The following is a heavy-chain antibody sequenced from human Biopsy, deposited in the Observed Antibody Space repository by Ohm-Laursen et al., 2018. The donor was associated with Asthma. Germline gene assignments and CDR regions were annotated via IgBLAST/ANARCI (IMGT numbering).Heavy chain of an antibody. Sequence: TLSLTCTVSYGSITSGGYYWTRIRQHPGKGLEWIGFIYYSGSTYYNPSLKSRVSISIDTSKNQFSLKLSSVTAADTAVYYCARAQDYYDSRGYYRSFDYWGQGTLGTVSS. CDR1: YGSITSGGYY. V-gene: IGHV4-31*03. D-gene: IGHD3-22*01. CDR3: ARAQDYYDSRGYYRSFDY. CDR2: IYYSGST. J-gene: IGHJ4*02.